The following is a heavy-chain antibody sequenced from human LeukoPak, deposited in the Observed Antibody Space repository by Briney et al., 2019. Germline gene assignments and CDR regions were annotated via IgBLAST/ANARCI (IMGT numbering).Heavy chain of an antibody. D-gene: IGHD4-11*01. V-gene: IGHV4-39*01. CDR3: ARHSGPVIPDGLDI. CDR1: GDPIHSSVYY. CDR2: VYYTGST. Sequence: SETLSLTCTVSGDPIHSSVYYWGWVRQPPGKGLEWIGNVYYTGSTFYNPSLESRVTISVDTSKNQFSLKLSSMTAADTAVYFCARHSGPVIPDGLDIWGQGTMVTVSS. J-gene: IGHJ3*02.